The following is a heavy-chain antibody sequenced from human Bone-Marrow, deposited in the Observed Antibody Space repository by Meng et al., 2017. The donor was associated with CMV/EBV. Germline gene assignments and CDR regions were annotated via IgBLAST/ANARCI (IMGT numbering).Heavy chain of an antibody. D-gene: IGHD3-10*01. Sequence: GESLKISCAASGFTFSDYYMSWIRQAPGKGLEWVSYISSSGSTIYYADSVKGRFTISRDNAKNSLYLQMNSLRSEDTDVYYCARALRITMVRGATFDYWGQGTLVTVSS. CDR2: ISSSGSTI. CDR3: ARALRITMVRGATFDY. CDR1: GFTFSDYY. J-gene: IGHJ4*02. V-gene: IGHV3-11*01.